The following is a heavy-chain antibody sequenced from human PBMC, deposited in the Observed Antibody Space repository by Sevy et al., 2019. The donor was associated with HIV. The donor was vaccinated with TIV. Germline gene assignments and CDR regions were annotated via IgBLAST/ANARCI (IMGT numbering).Heavy chain of an antibody. D-gene: IGHD4-4*01. V-gene: IGHV3-53*01. CDR1: GFAVSDNC. CDR3: ARDRVVHNDYIFVAYYYGMDV. J-gene: IGHJ6*02. Sequence: GGSLRLSCAVSGFAVSDNCMSWVRQSPGKGLEWVSVIFSGGRTSYADSVKGRFTVSRDGSKNTLYLQMDNLRAEDTATYYGARDRVVHNDYIFVAYYYGMDVWGQGTTVTVSS. CDR2: IFSGGRT.